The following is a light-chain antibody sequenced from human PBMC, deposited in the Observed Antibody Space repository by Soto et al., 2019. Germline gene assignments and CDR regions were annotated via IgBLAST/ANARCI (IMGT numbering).Light chain of an antibody. CDR2: EVT. Sequence: QSALTQPPSASGSPGQSVTISCTGTSSDVGGYNYVSRYQQHPGKVPKLMIYEVTKRPSGVPDRFSGSKSGNTASLTVSGLQAEDEADYYCSSYGGSNNLVFGGGTKLTVL. CDR1: SSDVGGYNY. J-gene: IGLJ2*01. V-gene: IGLV2-8*01. CDR3: SSYGGSNNLV.